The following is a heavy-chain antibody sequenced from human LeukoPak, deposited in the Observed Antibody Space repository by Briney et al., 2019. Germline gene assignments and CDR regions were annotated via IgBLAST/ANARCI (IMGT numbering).Heavy chain of an antibody. J-gene: IGHJ3*01. CDR3: AREAPEDAFDL. V-gene: IGHV3-53*01. D-gene: IGHD1-14*01. CDR2: IYSGGST. Sequence: GGSLRLSCAASGFTVSSNYMSWVRQAPGKGLEWVSVIYSGGSTYYADSVKGRFTISRDNSKNTLYLQMNSLRAEDTAVYYCAREAPEDAFDLWGQGTMVTVFS. CDR1: GFTVSSNY.